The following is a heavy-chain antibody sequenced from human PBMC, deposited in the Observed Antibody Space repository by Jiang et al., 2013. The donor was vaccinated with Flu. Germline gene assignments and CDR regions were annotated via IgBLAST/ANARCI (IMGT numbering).Heavy chain of an antibody. V-gene: IGHV1-24*01. D-gene: IGHD4-17*01. CDR2: FDPEDGET. CDR3: ATRPTYDYGDSYGRRAFDI. J-gene: IGHJ3*02. CDR1: GYTLTELS. Sequence: GAEVKKPGASVKVSCKVSGYTLTELSMHWVRQAPGKGLEWMGGFDPEDGETIYAQKFQGRVTMTEDTSTDTAYMELSSLRSEDTAVYYCATRPTYDYGDSYGRRAFDIWGQGTMVTVSS.